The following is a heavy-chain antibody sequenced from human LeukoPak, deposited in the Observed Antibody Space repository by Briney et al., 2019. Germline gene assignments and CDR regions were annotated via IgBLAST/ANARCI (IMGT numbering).Heavy chain of an antibody. CDR1: GYTFTSYC. D-gene: IGHD2-2*01. CDR3: ARGYCSSTSCYYFDY. J-gene: IGHJ4*02. CDR2: ISAYNGNT. V-gene: IGHV1-18*01. Sequence: ASVKVSCKASGYTFTSYCISWVRQAPGQGLEWMGWISAYNGNTNYAQKLQGRVTITTDTYTSTAYMELRSLRSDDTAVYYCARGYCSSTSCYYFDYWGQGTLVTVSS.